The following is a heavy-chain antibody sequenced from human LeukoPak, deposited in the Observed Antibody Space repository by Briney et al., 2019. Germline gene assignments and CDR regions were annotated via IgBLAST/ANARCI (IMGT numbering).Heavy chain of an antibody. Sequence: SGGSLRLSCAASGFTFTSYWMHWVRQAPGKGLVWVSRISIDGSITTYADSVKGRFTTSRDNAKNTLYLQMNSLRAEDTAVYYCAREAEVAGSYYSDYWGQGTLVTVSS. V-gene: IGHV3-74*01. CDR2: ISIDGSIT. D-gene: IGHD6-19*01. J-gene: IGHJ4*02. CDR1: GFTFTSYW. CDR3: AREAEVAGSYYSDY.